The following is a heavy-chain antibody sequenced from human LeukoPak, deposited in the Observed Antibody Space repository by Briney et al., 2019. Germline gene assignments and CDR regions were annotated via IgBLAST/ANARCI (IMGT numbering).Heavy chain of an antibody. J-gene: IGHJ6*03. D-gene: IGHD3-10*01. CDR1: GGSISIYY. V-gene: IGHV4-4*07. CDR3: ARTTMVRGVMDYYYYMDV. CDR2: IYTSGST. Sequence: SETLSLTCTVSGGSISIYYWNWIRQPAGKGLEWIGRIYTSGSTNYNPSLKSRVTISVDTSKNQFSLKLSSVTAADTAVYYCARTTMVRGVMDYYYYMDVWGKGTTVTISS.